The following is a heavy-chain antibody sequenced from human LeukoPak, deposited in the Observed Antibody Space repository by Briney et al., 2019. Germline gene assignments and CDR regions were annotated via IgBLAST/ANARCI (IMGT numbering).Heavy chain of an antibody. J-gene: IGHJ4*02. V-gene: IGHV3-15*01. CDR1: GLTFSNAW. D-gene: IGHD3-3*01. Sequence: GASPRLSRSSFGLTFSNAWMRWVRHPPRKGLEWDGRIKSKTDGATTDYAAAVKGRFTISRDDSKSTLYLQLNRLKTYVTTRYYCATEPLYYDFWSGYYRGVYWGQGTLVTGSS. CDR2: IKSKTDGATT. CDR3: ATEPLYYDFWSGYYRGVY.